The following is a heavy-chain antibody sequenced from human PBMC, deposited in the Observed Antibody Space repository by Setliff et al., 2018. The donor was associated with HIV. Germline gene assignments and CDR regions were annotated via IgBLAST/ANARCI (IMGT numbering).Heavy chain of an antibody. J-gene: IGHJ5*02. CDR3: AKCSDMLGTPATSSGYYCGWFDP. Sequence: ASVKVSCKTSGYTFTSHDIDWVRQAPGQGLEWMGWMNPKSGNTGYARKFQGRVTMTRDTSIDTAYMELTSLTSEDTAVYYCAKCSDMLGTPATSSGYYCGWFDPWGQGTLVTVSS. CDR2: MNPKSGNT. D-gene: IGHD3-22*01. CDR1: GYTFTSHD. V-gene: IGHV1-8*02.